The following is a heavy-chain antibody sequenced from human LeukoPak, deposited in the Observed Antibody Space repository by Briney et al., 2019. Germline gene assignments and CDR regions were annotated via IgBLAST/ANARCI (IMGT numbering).Heavy chain of an antibody. V-gene: IGHV3-30*18. J-gene: IGHJ5*02. Sequence: GRSLRLSCAASGFTFSSYGMHWVRQAPGKGLEWVAVISYDGSNKYYAEPVKGRFTISRDNSKNTLYLQMNSLRAEDTAVYYCAKDWGEVGYVPNWFDPWGQGTLVTVSS. CDR2: ISYDGSNK. D-gene: IGHD5-12*01. CDR1: GFTFSSYG. CDR3: AKDWGEVGYVPNWFDP.